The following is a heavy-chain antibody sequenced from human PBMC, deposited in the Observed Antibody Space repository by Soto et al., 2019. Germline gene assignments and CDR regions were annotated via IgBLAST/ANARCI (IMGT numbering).Heavy chain of an antibody. CDR3: ARHGETRPTHYYKYGMDL. Sequence: GGSLRLSCAASRFTFSNYAMHWVRQTPGVGLEWVAVIWFDGSNKYYADSVKGRFTISRDNSKNTLYLQMNSLRVEDTAVYYCARHGETRPTHYYKYGMDLWGQGTTVTVSS. J-gene: IGHJ6*02. D-gene: IGHD3-10*01. CDR1: RFTFSNYA. V-gene: IGHV3-33*01. CDR2: IWFDGSNK.